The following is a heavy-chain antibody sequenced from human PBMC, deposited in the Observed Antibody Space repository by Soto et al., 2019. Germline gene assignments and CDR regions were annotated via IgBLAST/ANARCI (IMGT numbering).Heavy chain of an antibody. CDR3: ERHISNLRYYYYAMDV. D-gene: IGHD4-4*01. Sequence: PVESLKISCKGCGYTCTDYWVGWVRQLPVKGVEWMEIIDPGDSDTRYSPSSEGHVTITVDKSTSKAYLQWYTLKASDTAMYYCERHISNLRYYYYAMDVWGQGTTVTVSS. V-gene: IGHV5-51*01. J-gene: IGHJ6*01. CDR1: GYTCTDYW. CDR2: IDPGDSDT.